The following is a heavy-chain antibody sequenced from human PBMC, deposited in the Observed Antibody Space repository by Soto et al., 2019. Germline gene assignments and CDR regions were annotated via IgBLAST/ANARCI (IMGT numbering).Heavy chain of an antibody. Sequence: QITLKESGPTLVKPTQTLTVTCTFSGFSLSTSGVGVGWIRQPPGKALEWLAFIYWDDAKRYSPSLKSRLTITKYASKNQVVLTMTNMDPADTATYYCAHRRGGSMDYWGQGTLVTVSS. J-gene: IGHJ4*02. D-gene: IGHD3-16*01. CDR1: GFSLSTSGVG. V-gene: IGHV2-5*02. CDR3: AHRRGGSMDY. CDR2: IYWDDAK.